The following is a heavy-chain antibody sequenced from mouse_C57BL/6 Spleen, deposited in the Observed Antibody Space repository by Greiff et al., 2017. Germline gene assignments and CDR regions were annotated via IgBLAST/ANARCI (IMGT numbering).Heavy chain of an antibody. CDR3: AREAYYYGSSGGYFDY. CDR2: INPNNGGT. CDR1: GYTFTDYN. Sequence: EVQLQQSGPELVKPGASVKIPCKASGYTFTDYNMDWVKQSHGKSLEWIGDINPNNGGTIYNQKFKGKATLTVDKSSSTAYMELRSLTSEDTAVYYCAREAYYYGSSGGYFDYWGQGTTLTVSS. D-gene: IGHD1-1*01. V-gene: IGHV1-18*01. J-gene: IGHJ2*01.